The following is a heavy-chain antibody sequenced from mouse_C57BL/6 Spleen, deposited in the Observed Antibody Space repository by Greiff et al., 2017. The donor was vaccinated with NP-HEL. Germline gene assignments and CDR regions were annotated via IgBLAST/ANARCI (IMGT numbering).Heavy chain of an antibody. CDR3: ARQNYYGSSYHYAMDY. J-gene: IGHJ4*01. CDR2: ISSGGSYT. CDR1: GFTFSSYG. V-gene: IGHV5-6*01. Sequence: EVQLVESGGDLVKPGGSLKLSCAASGFTFSSYGMSWVRQTPDKRLEWVATISSGGSYTYYPDSVKGRFTISRDNAKNTLYLQMSSLKSEDTAMYYCARQNYYGSSYHYAMDYWGQGTSVTVSS. D-gene: IGHD1-1*01.